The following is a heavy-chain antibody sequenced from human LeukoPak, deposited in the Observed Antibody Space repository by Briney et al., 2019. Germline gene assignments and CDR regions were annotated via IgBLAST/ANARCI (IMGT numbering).Heavy chain of an antibody. CDR1: GGSISSGGYY. D-gene: IGHD6-13*01. CDR3: AREGYSSSWYNWFDP. CDR2: VYYSGST. J-gene: IGHJ5*02. V-gene: IGHV4-31*03. Sequence: SQTLSLTCTVSGGSISSGGYYWSWIRQHPGKGLEWIGYVYYSGSTYYNPSLKSRVTMSVDTSKNQFSLKLSSVTAADTAVYYCAREGYSSSWYNWFDPWGQGTLVTVSS.